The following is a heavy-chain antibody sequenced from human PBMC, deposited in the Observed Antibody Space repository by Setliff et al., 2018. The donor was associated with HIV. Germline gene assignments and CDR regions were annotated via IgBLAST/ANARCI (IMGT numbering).Heavy chain of an antibody. J-gene: IGHJ4*02. CDR3: TRDYAHYFDF. Sequence: ASVKVSCKASGYTFTDNYIHWVRQATGQGLEWVAWINPSSGRTDYAQRFQGRVTLTSDSSISTAYMELSRLRSDDTATYYCTRDYAHYFDFWGQGTLVTVSS. V-gene: IGHV1-2*02. CDR1: GYTFTDNY. CDR2: INPSSGRT. D-gene: IGHD3-16*01.